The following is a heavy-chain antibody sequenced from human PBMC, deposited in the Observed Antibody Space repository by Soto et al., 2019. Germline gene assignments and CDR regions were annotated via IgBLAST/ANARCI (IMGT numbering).Heavy chain of an antibody. J-gene: IGHJ5*02. Sequence: ASVKVSCKASGYTFTSYAMHWVRQAPGQRLEWMGWISAYNGNTNYAQKLQGRVTMTTDTSTSTAYMELRSLRSDDTAVYYCARVELLWFGSNWFDPWGQGTLVTVSS. D-gene: IGHD3-10*01. CDR2: ISAYNGNT. CDR3: ARVELLWFGSNWFDP. V-gene: IGHV1-18*01. CDR1: GYTFTSYA.